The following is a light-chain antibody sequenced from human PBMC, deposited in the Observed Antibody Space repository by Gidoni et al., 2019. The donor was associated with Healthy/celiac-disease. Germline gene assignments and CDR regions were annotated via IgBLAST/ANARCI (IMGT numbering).Light chain of an antibody. J-gene: IGLJ2*01. CDR2: DVS. CDR1: SSDVGGYNY. CDR3: CSYAGSYTR. Sequence: QSALTQPRSVSGSPGQSVTIFCTGTSSDVGGYNYVSWYQQHPGKAPKLMIYDVSKRPSGVPDRFSGSKSGNTASLTISGLQAEDEADYYCCSYAGSYTRFGGGTKLTVL. V-gene: IGLV2-11*01.